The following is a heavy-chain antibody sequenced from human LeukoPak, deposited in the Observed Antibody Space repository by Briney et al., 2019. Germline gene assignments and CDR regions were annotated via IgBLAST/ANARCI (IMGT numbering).Heavy chain of an antibody. CDR3: AREPPKNYDSSGYSN. CDR2: INPSGGST. J-gene: IGHJ4*02. Sequence: GASVKVSCKASGYAFTSYYMHWVRRAPGQGLEWMGIINPSGGSTSYAQKFQGRVTMTRDMSTSTVYMELSSLRSEDTAVYYCAREPPKNYDSSGYSNWGQGTLVTVSS. D-gene: IGHD3-22*01. V-gene: IGHV1-46*01. CDR1: GYAFTSYY.